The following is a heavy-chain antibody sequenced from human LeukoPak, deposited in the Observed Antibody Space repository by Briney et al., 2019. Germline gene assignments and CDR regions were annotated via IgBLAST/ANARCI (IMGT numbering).Heavy chain of an antibody. CDR3: VRASHIVVVTAIPQGYYYYMDV. V-gene: IGHV3-48*01. J-gene: IGHJ6*03. CDR2: ISSSSSTI. Sequence: PGGSLRLSCAASGFIFSSYSMNWVRQAPGKGLEWVSYISSSSSTIYYADSVKGRFTIPRDNAKSSLYLQMNSLRAEDTAVYYCVRASHIVVVTAIPQGYYYYMDVWGKGTTVTVSS. D-gene: IGHD2-21*02. CDR1: GFIFSSYS.